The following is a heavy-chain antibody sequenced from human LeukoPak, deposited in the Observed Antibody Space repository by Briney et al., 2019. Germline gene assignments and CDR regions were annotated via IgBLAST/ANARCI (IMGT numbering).Heavy chain of an antibody. CDR2: ISGSGGST. CDR1: GFTFSSYS. V-gene: IGHV3-23*01. Sequence: GGSLRLSCAASGFTFSSYSMNWVRQAPGKGLEWVSAISGSGGSTYYADSVKGRFTISRDNSKNTLYLQMNSLRAEDTAVYYCAKDDAWGRYKDWGQGTLVTVSS. CDR3: AKDDAWGRYKD. J-gene: IGHJ1*01. D-gene: IGHD3-16*01.